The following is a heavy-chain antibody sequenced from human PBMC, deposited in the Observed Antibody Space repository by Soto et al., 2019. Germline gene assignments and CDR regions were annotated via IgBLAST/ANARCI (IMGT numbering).Heavy chain of an antibody. CDR3: ARDRGGDYLQYNWFDP. D-gene: IGHD2-21*02. CDR2: ISDDGSNK. CDR1: GFTFSSYV. V-gene: IGHV3-30*04. J-gene: IGHJ5*02. Sequence: GGSLRLSCAASGFTFSSYVMPWVRQAPGKGLEWVAVISDDGSNKYYADSVKGRFTISRDNSKNTLYLHMNSLRAEDTAVYYCARDRGGDYLQYNWFDPWGRGTLVTVSS.